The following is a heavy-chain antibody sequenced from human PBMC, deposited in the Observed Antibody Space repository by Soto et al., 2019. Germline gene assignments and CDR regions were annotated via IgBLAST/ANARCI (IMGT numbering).Heavy chain of an antibody. V-gene: IGHV4-39*07. CDR3: AREFYGSGSYPYYYYGMDV. CDR1: GGSSSSSSYY. Sequence: SETLSLTCTVSGGSSSSSSYYWGWIRQPPGKGLEWIGSIYYSGSTYYNPSLKSRVTISVDTSKNQFSLKLSSVTAADTAVYYCAREFYGSGSYPYYYYGMDVWGQGTTVTVSS. J-gene: IGHJ6*02. D-gene: IGHD3-10*01. CDR2: IYYSGST.